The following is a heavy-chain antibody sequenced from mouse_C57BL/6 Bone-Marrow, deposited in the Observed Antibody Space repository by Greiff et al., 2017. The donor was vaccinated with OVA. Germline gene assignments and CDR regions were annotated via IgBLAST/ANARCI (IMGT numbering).Heavy chain of an antibody. CDR1: GYTFTSYW. CDR2: IYPSDSET. Sequence: QVQLQQPGAELVRPGSSVKLSCKASGYTFTSYWMDWVKQRPGQGLEWIGNIYPSDSETHYNQKFKDKATLTVDKSSSTAYMQLSSLTSEDSAVYYCARDDDGYRWFAYWGQGTLVTVSA. D-gene: IGHD2-3*01. V-gene: IGHV1-61*01. CDR3: ARDDDGYRWFAY. J-gene: IGHJ3*01.